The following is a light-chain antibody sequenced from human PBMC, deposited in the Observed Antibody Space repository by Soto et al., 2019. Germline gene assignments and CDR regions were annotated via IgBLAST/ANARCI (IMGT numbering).Light chain of an antibody. Sequence: EIVLTQSPGTLSLSPGERATLSCRASQSVSSSYLAWYQQKPGQAPRLLIYGASSRATGIPDRFSGSGSGTDFTLTISRLEPEDFAVYYCQQYGSSPGTFGQLNKVDIE. CDR1: QSVSSSY. V-gene: IGKV3-20*01. CDR3: QQYGSSPGT. CDR2: GAS. J-gene: IGKJ1*01.